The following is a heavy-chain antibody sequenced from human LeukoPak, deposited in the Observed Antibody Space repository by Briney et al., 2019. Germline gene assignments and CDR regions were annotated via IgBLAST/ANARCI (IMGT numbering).Heavy chain of an antibody. D-gene: IGHD3-22*01. CDR1: GGSLGGFH. Sequence: SETLSLTCDVDGGSLGGFHWSWIRQSPRKRLEWIGEINHSGDANYNPSLTTRVDISLDMSKNQFSLKMNSVTAADTAVYYCARSEVNSSGYWVILYWGQGTLVTVSS. CDR3: ARSEVNSSGYWVILY. CDR2: INHSGDA. V-gene: IGHV4-34*01. J-gene: IGHJ4*02.